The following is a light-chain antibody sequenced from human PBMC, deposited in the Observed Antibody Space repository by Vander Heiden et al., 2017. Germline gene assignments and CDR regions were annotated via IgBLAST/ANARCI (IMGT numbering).Light chain of an antibody. V-gene: IGLV3-10*01. CDR1: AVPKEY. CDR3: YSTDSSGNHRV. CDR2: GDT. Sequence: SYELTQPPSVSVSPGQTARITCSGDAVPKEYACWYQQKSGQAPALVIYGDTKRPSGIPERFSGSRSGTMATLTISGAQVEDEADYYCYSTDSSGNHRVFGGGTKLTVL. J-gene: IGLJ2*01.